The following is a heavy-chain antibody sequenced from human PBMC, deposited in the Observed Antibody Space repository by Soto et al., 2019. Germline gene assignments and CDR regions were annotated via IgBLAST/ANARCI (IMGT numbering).Heavy chain of an antibody. D-gene: IGHD3-10*01. Sequence: QVQLMQSGVEVTKPGASVTLSCKTSGYAFMSYGLTWVRLAPVQGLQWVGWTVPSSGNRVYAQKLQDRIDINRDTTTTTGYMLLPRATSADSALYFCTRVAGYGSGTRHFDKWGQGTLVTVSS. J-gene: IGHJ4*02. V-gene: IGHV1-18*01. CDR2: TVPSSGNR. CDR1: GYAFMSYG. CDR3: TRVAGYGSGTRHFDK.